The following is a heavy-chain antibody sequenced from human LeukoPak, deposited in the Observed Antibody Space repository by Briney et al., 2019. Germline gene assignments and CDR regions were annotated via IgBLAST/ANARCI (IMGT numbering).Heavy chain of an antibody. D-gene: IGHD6-19*01. Sequence: GGSLRLSCAASGFTFSSYAMSWVRQAPGKGLEWVSAISGSGGSTYYADSVKGRFTISRDNAKNSLYLQMNSLRAEDTAVYYCARDNGYSSGWYVFDYWGQGTLVTVSS. CDR1: GFTFSSYA. J-gene: IGHJ4*02. CDR2: ISGSGGST. V-gene: IGHV3-23*01. CDR3: ARDNGYSSGWYVFDY.